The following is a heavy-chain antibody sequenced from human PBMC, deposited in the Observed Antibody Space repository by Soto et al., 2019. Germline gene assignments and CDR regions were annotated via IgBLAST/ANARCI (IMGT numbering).Heavy chain of an antibody. CDR3: ARGDRGAFDL. J-gene: IGHJ3*01. CDR2: IHSDGSST. D-gene: IGHD1-26*01. CDR1: GFTFSYYW. V-gene: IGHV3-74*01. Sequence: EVQLLESGGGLVQPGASLRLSCAASGFTFSYYWMHWVRQAPGMGLVWVSRIHSDGSSTTYADSVKGRFTISRDNARNTLDLQMNSLRAEDTAVYYCARGDRGAFDLWGQGTVLTVSS.